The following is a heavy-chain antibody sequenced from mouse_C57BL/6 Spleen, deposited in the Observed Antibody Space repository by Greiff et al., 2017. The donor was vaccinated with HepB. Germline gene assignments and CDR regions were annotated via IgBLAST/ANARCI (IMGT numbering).Heavy chain of an antibody. V-gene: IGHV5-17*01. CDR1: GFTFSDYG. CDR3: ASGVLRDYYAMDY. D-gene: IGHD1-1*01. J-gene: IGHJ4*01. Sequence: ESGGGLVKPGGSLKLSCAASGFTFSDYGMHWVRQAPEKGLEWVAYISSGSSTIYYADTVKGRFTISRDNAKNTLFLQMTSLRSEDTAMYYCASGVLRDYYAMDYWGQGTSVTVSS. CDR2: ISSGSSTI.